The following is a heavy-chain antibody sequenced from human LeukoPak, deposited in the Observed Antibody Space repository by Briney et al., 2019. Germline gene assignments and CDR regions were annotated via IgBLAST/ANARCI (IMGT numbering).Heavy chain of an antibody. CDR2: IYPGDSDT. V-gene: IGHV5-51*01. CDR1: GYSFTSYW. J-gene: IGHJ3*02. CDR3: ARPGSAVAGTYDAFDI. Sequence: HGESLKISCKGPGYSFTSYWIGWVRQMPGKGLEWMGIIYPGDSDTRYSPSFQGQVTISADKSISTAYLQWSSLKASDTAMYYCARPGSAVAGTYDAFDIWGQGTMVTVSS. D-gene: IGHD6-19*01.